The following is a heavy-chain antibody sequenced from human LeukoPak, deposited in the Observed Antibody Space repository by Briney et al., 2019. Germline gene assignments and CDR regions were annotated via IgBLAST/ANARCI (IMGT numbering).Heavy chain of an antibody. CDR3: ARGVENYDLDV. CDR2: SNPIIGTV. V-gene: IGHV1-69*05. D-gene: IGHD2-15*01. J-gene: IGHJ6*04. CDR1: GYTFSTYA. Sequence: ASVKVSCKASGYTFSTYAVNWVRQAPGQGLEWMGGSNPIIGTVTYAQKFQGRVTITTDESTSTAYMELSGLRLEDTAVYYCARGVENYDLDVWGKGTTVIVS.